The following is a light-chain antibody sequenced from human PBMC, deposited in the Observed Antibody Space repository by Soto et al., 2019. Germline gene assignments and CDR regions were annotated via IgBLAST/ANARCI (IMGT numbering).Light chain of an antibody. CDR2: TIS. V-gene: IGKV1-9*01. CDR3: QQLDTYPLT. CDR1: QGISSY. J-gene: IGKJ4*01. Sequence: DIQLTQSPSSLAASVGDRVTITCRASQGISSYLAWFQQKPGKAPKLLIYTISTLQGGVPSRFSGSASGTEFPLTISSLQPEDFATYYCQQLDTYPLTFGGGTKVEIK.